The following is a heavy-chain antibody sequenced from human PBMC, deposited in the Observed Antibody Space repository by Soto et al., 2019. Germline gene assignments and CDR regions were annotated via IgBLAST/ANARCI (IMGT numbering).Heavy chain of an antibody. V-gene: IGHV1-69*06. D-gene: IGHD3-10*01. CDR3: ARERGSPNYYYYGMDV. Sequence: SVKVSCKASGGTFSSYAISWVRQAPGQGLEWMGGIIPIFGTANYAQKFQGRVTITADKSTSTAYMELSSLRSEDTAVYYCARERGSPNYYYYGMDVWGQGTTVTVSS. CDR2: IIPIFGTA. CDR1: GGTFSSYA. J-gene: IGHJ6*02.